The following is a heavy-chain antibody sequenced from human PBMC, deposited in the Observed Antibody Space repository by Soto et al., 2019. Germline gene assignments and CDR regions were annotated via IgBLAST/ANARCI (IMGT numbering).Heavy chain of an antibody. J-gene: IGHJ6*02. CDR3: ARETVVVPAAPFGYYYYGMDV. CDR1: GYSFTSYW. V-gene: IGHV5-10-1*01. D-gene: IGHD2-2*01. CDR2: IDPSDSYT. Sequence: PGEPLKISCKGSGYSFTSYWISWVRQMPGKGLEWMGRIDPSDSYTNYSPSFQGHVTISADKSISTAYLQWSSLKASDTAMYYCARETVVVPAAPFGYYYYGMDVWGQGTTVTVSS.